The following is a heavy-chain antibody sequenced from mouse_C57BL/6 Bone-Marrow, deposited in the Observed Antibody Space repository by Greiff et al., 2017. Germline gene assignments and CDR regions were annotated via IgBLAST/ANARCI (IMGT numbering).Heavy chain of an antibody. J-gene: IGHJ4*01. CDR3: ARNYYYGSSYDYYAMDY. Sequence: VQLQQPGAELVKPGASVKLSCKASGYTFTSYWMHWVKQRPGQGLEWIGMFHPNSGSTNYNEKFKSKATLTVDKSSSTAYMQLSSLTSEDSAVYYCARNYYYGSSYDYYAMDYWGQGTSVTVSS. CDR2: FHPNSGST. V-gene: IGHV1-64*01. CDR1: GYTFTSYW. D-gene: IGHD1-1*01.